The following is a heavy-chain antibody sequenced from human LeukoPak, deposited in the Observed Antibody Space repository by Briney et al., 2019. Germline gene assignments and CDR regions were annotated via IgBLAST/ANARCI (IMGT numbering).Heavy chain of an antibody. J-gene: IGHJ3*01. CDR3: AKRIDIAVVPEAATHQAFDV. CDR2: VSPGGVSP. Sequence: GSLRLSCVVSGLSFNKDVMSWFRQAPGKGLEWVSGVSPGGVSPNHADSVKGRFTVSRDDSLNTLCLQMNSLRVDDTAVYYCAKRIDIAVVPEAATHQAFDVWGQGTMVTVSS. V-gene: IGHV3-23*01. CDR1: GLSFNKDV. D-gene: IGHD2-2*01.